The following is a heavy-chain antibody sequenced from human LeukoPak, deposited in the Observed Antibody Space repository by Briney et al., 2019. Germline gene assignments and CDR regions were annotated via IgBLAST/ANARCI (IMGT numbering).Heavy chain of an antibody. J-gene: IGHJ4*02. CDR1: GFTFSSHW. V-gene: IGHV3-74*01. CDR3: AKSPKDSGYYEPIDY. CDR2: INSDGSSI. Sequence: GGSLRLSCAASGFTFSSHWMHWVRQAPGKGLVWVSRINSDGSSISYADSVKGRFTISRDNAKNSLYLQMNSLRAEDTALYYCAKSPKDSGYYEPIDYWGQGTLVTVSS. D-gene: IGHD3-22*01.